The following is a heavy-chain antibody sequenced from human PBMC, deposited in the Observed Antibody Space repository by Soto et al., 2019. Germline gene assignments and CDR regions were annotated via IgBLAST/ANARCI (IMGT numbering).Heavy chain of an antibody. CDR1: GFTFSNAW. CDR2: IKSKTDGGTT. J-gene: IGHJ4*02. D-gene: IGHD2-15*01. CDR3: TTVNGVVSYFDY. V-gene: IGHV3-15*01. Sequence: EVQLVESGGGLVKPGGSLRLSCAASGFTFSNAWMSWVRQAPGKGLEWVGRIKSKTDGGTTDYAAPVKGRFTISRDDSKNTLYLQTNSLKTEDTAVYYCTTVNGVVSYFDYWGQGTLVTVSS.